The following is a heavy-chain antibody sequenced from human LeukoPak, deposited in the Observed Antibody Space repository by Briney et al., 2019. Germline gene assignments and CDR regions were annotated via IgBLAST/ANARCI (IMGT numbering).Heavy chain of an antibody. CDR1: GFTFSIYS. CDR3: AKDLDSSGWYWGWFDP. CDR2: ISGSGGST. J-gene: IGHJ5*02. V-gene: IGHV3-23*01. D-gene: IGHD6-19*01. Sequence: GGSLRLSCAASGFTFSIYSMNWVRQAPGKGLEWVSAISGSGGSTYYADSVKGRFTISRDNSKNTLYLQMNSLRAEDTAVYYCAKDLDSSGWYWGWFDPWGQGTLVTVSS.